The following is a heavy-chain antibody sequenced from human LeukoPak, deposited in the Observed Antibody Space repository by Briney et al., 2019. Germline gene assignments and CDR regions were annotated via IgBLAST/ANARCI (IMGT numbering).Heavy chain of an antibody. V-gene: IGHV4-61*09. J-gene: IGHJ4*02. CDR1: GGSISSGSYY. D-gene: IGHD3-22*01. CDR2: VYTTGST. Sequence: SQTLSLTCTVSGGSISSGSYYWSWIRQPAGKGLEWVGHVYTTGSTNYNPSLKSRVTISVDTSKNQFSLNLNSVTAADTAVYYCAREAYYYDSSGYSFDYWGQGTLVTVSS. CDR3: AREAYYYDSSGYSFDY.